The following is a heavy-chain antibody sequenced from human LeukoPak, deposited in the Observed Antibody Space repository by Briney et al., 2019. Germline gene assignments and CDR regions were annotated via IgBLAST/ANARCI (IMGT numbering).Heavy chain of an antibody. Sequence: NPSETLSLTCAVSGGSISSGGYHWSWIRQPPGKGLQWLGQIHHNWGTKYNPSLESRLSMSLDRSKNQYSLNLTSVTAADTAVYYCARHPIGGSWYFDYWGQGTLVTVSS. CDR1: GGSISSGGYH. D-gene: IGHD6-13*01. CDR2: IHHNWGT. J-gene: IGHJ4*02. V-gene: IGHV4-30-2*01. CDR3: ARHPIGGSWYFDY.